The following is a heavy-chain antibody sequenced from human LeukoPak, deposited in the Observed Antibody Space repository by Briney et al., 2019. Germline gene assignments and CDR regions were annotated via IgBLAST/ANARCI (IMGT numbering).Heavy chain of an antibody. V-gene: IGHV3-33*06. CDR2: IWYDGSNK. CDR3: AKGFARGRVLHY. D-gene: IGHD3-10*01. J-gene: IGHJ4*02. CDR1: GFTFSTYG. Sequence: GGSLRLSCAASGFTFSTYGMHWVRQAPGKGLEWVAVIWYDGSNKYYADSVKGRFTISRDNSKNTLYLQMNSLRAEDTAMYYCAKGFARGRVLHYWGQGTLVTVSS.